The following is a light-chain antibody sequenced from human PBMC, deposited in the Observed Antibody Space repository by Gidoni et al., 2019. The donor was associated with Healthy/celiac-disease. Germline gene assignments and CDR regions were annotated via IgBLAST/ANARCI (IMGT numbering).Light chain of an antibody. J-gene: IGKJ5*01. Sequence: EIVLTQSPGTLSLSPGERATLSCRASQSVSSSYLAWYKQKPGQAPRLIIYGASSRATGIPDRFSGSGSGTDFTLTISRLEPEDFAVYYCQQYGSSPPITFXXXTRLEIK. V-gene: IGKV3-20*01. CDR3: QQYGSSPPIT. CDR2: GAS. CDR1: QSVSSSY.